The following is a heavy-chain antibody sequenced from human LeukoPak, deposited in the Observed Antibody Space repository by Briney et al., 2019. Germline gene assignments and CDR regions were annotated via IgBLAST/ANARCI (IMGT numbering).Heavy chain of an antibody. Sequence: GGSLRLSCAASGFTVSSNYMSWVRQAPGKGLEWVSVIYSGGNTFDADSVKGRFTISRDNSKNTLYLQMNSLRAEDTAVYYCARDRAGGSGFDYWGQGTLITVSS. CDR2: IYSGGNT. CDR1: GFTVSSNY. D-gene: IGHD1-1*01. CDR3: ARDRAGGSGFDY. V-gene: IGHV3-53*01. J-gene: IGHJ4*02.